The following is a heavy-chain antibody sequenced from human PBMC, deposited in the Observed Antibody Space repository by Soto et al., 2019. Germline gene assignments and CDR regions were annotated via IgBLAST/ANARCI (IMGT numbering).Heavy chain of an antibody. V-gene: IGHV4-34*01. CDR1: GGSVSGYY. J-gene: IGHJ4*02. D-gene: IGHD3-9*01. CDR3: ARATYYDILTGYFLDY. Sequence: SETLSLTCDVYGGSVSGYYWSWIRQPPGKGLEWIGEINHSGSTNYNPSLKSRVTISVDTSKNQFSLKLSSVTAADTAVYYCARATYYDILTGYFLDYWGQGTLVTVSS. CDR2: INHSGST.